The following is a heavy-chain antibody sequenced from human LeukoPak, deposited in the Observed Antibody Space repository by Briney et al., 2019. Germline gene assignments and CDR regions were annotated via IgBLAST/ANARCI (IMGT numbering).Heavy chain of an antibody. CDR3: AKAFDDYFFDY. V-gene: IGHV3-23*01. CDR1: GXTFNTYA. J-gene: IGHJ4*02. CDR2: IGGSGSST. D-gene: IGHD2-21*02. Sequence: SGGSLRLSCAASGXTFNTYAMSWVRQAPGKGLEWVSGIGGSGSSTYYAESVKGWFTISRDNSKNTLYLQMNSLRAEDTAAYYCAKAFDDYFFDYWGQGTLVTVSS.